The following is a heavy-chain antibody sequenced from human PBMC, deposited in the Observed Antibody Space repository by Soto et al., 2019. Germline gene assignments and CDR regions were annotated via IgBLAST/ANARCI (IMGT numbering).Heavy chain of an antibody. D-gene: IGHD2-15*01. J-gene: IGHJ6*02. Sequence: GGSLRLSCAASGFTFSSYAMHWVRQAPGKGLEWVAVISYDGSNKYYADSVKGRFTISRDNSKNTLYLQMNSLRAEDTAVYYCARDREQLLPWYYYGMDVWGQGTTVTVSS. V-gene: IGHV3-30-3*01. CDR2: ISYDGSNK. CDR3: ARDREQLLPWYYYGMDV. CDR1: GFTFSSYA.